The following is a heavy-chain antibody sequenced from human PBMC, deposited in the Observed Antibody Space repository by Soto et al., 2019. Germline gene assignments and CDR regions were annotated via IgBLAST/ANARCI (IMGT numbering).Heavy chain of an antibody. CDR1: GISFINHY. D-gene: IGHD2-15*01. CDR2: INPAGSVT. J-gene: IGHJ6*02. CDR3: ARSRIPIVVVVAANYYGMDV. Sequence: ASVKVSCKASGISFINHYVHWVRQAPGQGPEWMGVINPAGSVTSYAQKFQGRVTMTRDTSTSTVYMELSSLRSEDTAVYYCARSRIPIVVVVAANYYGMDVWGQGTTVTVSS. V-gene: IGHV1-46*01.